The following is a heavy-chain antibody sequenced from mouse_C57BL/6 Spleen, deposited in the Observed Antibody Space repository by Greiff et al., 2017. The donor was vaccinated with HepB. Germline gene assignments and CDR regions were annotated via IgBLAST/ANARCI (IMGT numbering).Heavy chain of an antibody. CDR3: KRPRGSSYGYFDV. CDR1: GYTFTDYE. V-gene: IGHV1-15*01. CDR2: IDPETGGT. D-gene: IGHD1-1*01. Sequence: QVQLKESGAELVRPGASVTLSCKASGYTFTDYEMHWVKQTPVHGLEWIGAIDPETGGTAYNQKFKGKAILTADKSSSTAYMELRSLTSEDSAVYYCKRPRGSSYGYFDVWGTGTTVTVSS. J-gene: IGHJ1*03.